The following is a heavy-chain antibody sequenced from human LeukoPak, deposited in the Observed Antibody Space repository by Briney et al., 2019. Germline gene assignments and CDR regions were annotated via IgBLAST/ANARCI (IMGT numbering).Heavy chain of an antibody. Sequence: PGGSLRLSCAASGFTFSSYWMSWVRQAPGKGLEWVANIKQDGSEKYYVDSVKGRFTISRDNAKNSLYLQMNSLRAEDTAVYYCARIMRSYYDFWSGYDYFDYWGQGTLVTVSS. CDR3: ARIMRSYYDFWSGYDYFDY. CDR1: GFTFSSYW. J-gene: IGHJ4*02. V-gene: IGHV3-7*01. CDR2: IKQDGSEK. D-gene: IGHD3-3*01.